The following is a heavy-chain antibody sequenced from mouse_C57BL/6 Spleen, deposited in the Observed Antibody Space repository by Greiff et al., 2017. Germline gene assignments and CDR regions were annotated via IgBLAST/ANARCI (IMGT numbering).Heavy chain of an antibody. J-gene: IGHJ2*01. CDR3: ARGAIYYGNLGYFDY. Sequence: QVQLQQSGPELVKPGASVKISCKASGYAFSSSWMNWVKQRPGKGLEWIGRIYPGDGDTNYNGKFKGKATLTADKSSSTAYMQLSSLTSEDSAVYFCARGAIYYGNLGYFDYWGQGTTLTVSS. CDR1: GYAFSSSW. CDR2: IYPGDGDT. D-gene: IGHD2-1*01. V-gene: IGHV1-82*01.